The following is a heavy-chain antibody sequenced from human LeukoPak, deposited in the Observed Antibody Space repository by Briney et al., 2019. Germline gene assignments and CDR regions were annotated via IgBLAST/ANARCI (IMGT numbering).Heavy chain of an antibody. Sequence: SETLSLTCAVYGGSFSGYYWSWIRQPPGKGLEWIGEINHSGSTNYNPSLKSRVTISVDTSKNQFSLKLSSVTAADMAVYYCASSKCYYDSGYYWGQGTLVTVSS. V-gene: IGHV4-34*01. CDR2: INHSGST. CDR1: GGSFSGYY. CDR3: ASSKCYYDSGYY. J-gene: IGHJ4*02. D-gene: IGHD3-22*01.